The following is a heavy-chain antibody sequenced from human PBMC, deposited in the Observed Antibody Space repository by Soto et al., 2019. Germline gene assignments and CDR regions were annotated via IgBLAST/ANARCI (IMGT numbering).Heavy chain of an antibody. CDR1: GFTFSNYA. CDR2: ISGSGDST. CDR3: ARRGSGSYYDY. J-gene: IGHJ4*02. Sequence: EVQLLESGGGLVQPGGSLRLSCAASGFTFSNYAMNWVRQAPVKGLEWVSVISGSGDSTYHADSVKGRFTISRDNSKNTLYLQLNSLRAEDTAGYYCARRGSGSYYDYCGQGTLVPVSS. V-gene: IGHV3-23*01. D-gene: IGHD1-26*01.